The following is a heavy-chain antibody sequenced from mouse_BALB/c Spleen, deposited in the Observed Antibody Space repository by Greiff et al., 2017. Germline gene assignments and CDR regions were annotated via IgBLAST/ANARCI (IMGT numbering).Heavy chain of an antibody. CDR3: AVHNSWFAY. V-gene: IGHV3-6*02. CDR1: GYSITSGYY. CDR2: ISYDGSN. D-gene: IGHD1-2*01. Sequence: EVQLQESGPGLVKPSQSLSLTCSVTGYSITSGYYWNWIRQFPGTKLEWMGYISYDGSNNYNPSLKNRISITRDTSKNQFFLKLNSVTTEDTATYYCAVHNSWFAYWGQGTLVTVSA. J-gene: IGHJ3*01.